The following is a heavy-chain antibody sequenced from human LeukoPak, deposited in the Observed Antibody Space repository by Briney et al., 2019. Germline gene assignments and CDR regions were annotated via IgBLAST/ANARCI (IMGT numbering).Heavy chain of an antibody. D-gene: IGHD6-6*01. J-gene: IGHJ4*02. Sequence: GGSLRLSCAASGFTFSSYAMHWVRQAPGKGLEWVAVISYDGSNKYYADSVKGRFTISRDNSKNTLYLQMNSLRAEDTAVYYCAKYSSSSLTSYADYWGQGTLVTASS. CDR2: ISYDGSNK. CDR3: AKYSSSSLTSYADY. CDR1: GFTFSSYA. V-gene: IGHV3-30-3*01.